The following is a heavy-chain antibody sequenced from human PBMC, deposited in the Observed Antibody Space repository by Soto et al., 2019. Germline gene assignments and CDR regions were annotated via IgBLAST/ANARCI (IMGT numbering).Heavy chain of an antibody. V-gene: IGHV3-30*03. J-gene: IGHJ1*01. Sequence: QVQLVESGGGVGRPGTSLRLSCAASGLTFNTYAMNWIRLAPGKGLEWVGGMSNDGSNKYYADSVKGRFTISRDNSKNTVYLQMNSLRGEDTGVYYCASGRGYCSESSCSYFDYFQHWGQGALVIVSS. D-gene: IGHD2-2*01. CDR2: MSNDGSNK. CDR1: GLTFNTYA. CDR3: ASGRGYCSESSCSYFDYFQH.